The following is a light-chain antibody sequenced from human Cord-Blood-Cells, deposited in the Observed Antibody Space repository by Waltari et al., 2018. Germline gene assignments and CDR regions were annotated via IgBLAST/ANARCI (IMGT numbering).Light chain of an antibody. CDR3: QQYGSSPPYS. CDR2: GAS. V-gene: IGKV3-20*01. J-gene: IGKJ2*03. CDR1: QSVSSSY. Sequence: GERATLSCRASQSVSSSYLAWYHQKPGQAPRLLIYGASSRATGIPDRFSGSGSGTDFTLTISRLEPEDFAVYYCQQYGSSPPYSFGQGTKLEIK.